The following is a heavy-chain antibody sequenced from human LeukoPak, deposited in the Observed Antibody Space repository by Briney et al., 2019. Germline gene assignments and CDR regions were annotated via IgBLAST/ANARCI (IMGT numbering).Heavy chain of an antibody. CDR2: ISSSSSYI. D-gene: IGHD1-7*01. J-gene: IGHJ1*01. V-gene: IGHV3-21*01. CDR1: GYSISSGY. Sequence: ETLSLTCTVSGYSISSGYYWGWIRQSPGKGLEWVSSISSSSSYIYYADSVKGRFTISRDNAKNSLYLQMNSLRAEDTAVYYCARDRGVGYNWNYEAEYLQHWGQGTLVTVSS. CDR3: ARDRGVGYNWNYEAEYLQH.